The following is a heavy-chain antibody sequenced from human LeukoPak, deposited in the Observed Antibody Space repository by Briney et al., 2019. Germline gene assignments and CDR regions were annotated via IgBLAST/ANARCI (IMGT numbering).Heavy chain of an antibody. CDR1: GGSISSGSYY. D-gene: IGHD4/OR15-4a*01. V-gene: IGHV4-61*10. CDR2: MYYSGRGGRT. J-gene: IGHJ4*02. Sequence: SETLSLTCTVSGGSISSGSYYWTWIRQPAGKGLEWIGYMYYSGRGGRTNYNPSLRSRVTISGDTSKNQFSLKLTSVTAADTAVYYCAATIKRDYGDTNLDYWGQGTLVTVSS. CDR3: AATIKRDYGDTNLDY.